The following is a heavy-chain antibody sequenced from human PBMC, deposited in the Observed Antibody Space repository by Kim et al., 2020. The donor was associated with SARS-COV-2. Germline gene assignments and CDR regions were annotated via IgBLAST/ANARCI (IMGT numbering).Heavy chain of an antibody. J-gene: IGHJ4*02. V-gene: IGHV3-11*01. D-gene: IGHD3-22*01. Sequence: KGRFTISRDNAKNSLYLQMNSLRAEDTAVYYCARSPGYDSSGYYQILFDYWGQGTLVTVSS. CDR3: ARSPGYDSSGYYQILFDY.